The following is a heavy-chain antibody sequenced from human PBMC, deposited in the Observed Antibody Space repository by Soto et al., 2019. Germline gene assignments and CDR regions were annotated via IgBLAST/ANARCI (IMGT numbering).Heavy chain of an antibody. CDR1: GDSINNTYW. J-gene: IGHJ4*02. V-gene: IGHV4-4*02. CDR2: IYHTGGR. Sequence: SDTLSLFCFVSGDSINNTYWWSWVRQAPGKGLEWIGEIYHTGGRSYMPSLRGRITLSVDTSKNQFSLKLTSVTAADTAVYYCARSPFDYYDRYYYFDYWGQGTRVTVS. CDR3: ARSPFDYYDRYYYFDY. D-gene: IGHD3-22*01.